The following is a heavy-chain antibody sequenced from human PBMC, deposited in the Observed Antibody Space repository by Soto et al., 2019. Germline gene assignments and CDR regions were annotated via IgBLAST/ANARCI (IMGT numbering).Heavy chain of an antibody. CDR1: GFSFSDSA. J-gene: IGHJ4*02. D-gene: IGHD3-3*01. Sequence: QPGGSLRLSCSASGFSFSDSAMHWVRQAPGKRLEYVSAISTNGRSTYYADSVKGRFTISRDNSKNTVHLQMSSLRAEDTAVYYCLRDIFGVVIFDSWGQGTPVTVSS. V-gene: IGHV3-64D*06. CDR3: LRDIFGVVIFDS. CDR2: ISTNGRST.